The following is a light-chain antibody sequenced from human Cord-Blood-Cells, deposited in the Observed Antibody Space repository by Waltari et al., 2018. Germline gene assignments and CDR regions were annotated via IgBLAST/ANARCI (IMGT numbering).Light chain of an antibody. V-gene: IGKV3-11*01. CDR3: QQRSNWPPLT. J-gene: IGKJ4*01. CDR2: DAS. CDR1: QSVSSY. Sequence: DIVLTQPPATLSFSPGDRAPLSCRASQSVSSYLAWYQQKPGQAPRLLIYDASNRATGIPARFSGSGSGTDFTLTISSLEPEDFAVYYCQQRSNWPPLTFGGGTKVEIK.